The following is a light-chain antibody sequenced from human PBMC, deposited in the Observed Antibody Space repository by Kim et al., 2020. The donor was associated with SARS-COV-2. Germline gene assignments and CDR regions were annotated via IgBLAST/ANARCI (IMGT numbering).Light chain of an antibody. CDR1: SLRSYY. CDR3: NSRDSNDNVV. Sequence: VALGQPVSITCQGDSLRSYYATWYQPKPGQAPILVIYGKNNRPSGIPDRFSGSSSGNTASWTITGTQAGDEADYYCNSRDSNDNVVFGGGTKLTVL. J-gene: IGLJ2*01. CDR2: GKN. V-gene: IGLV3-19*01.